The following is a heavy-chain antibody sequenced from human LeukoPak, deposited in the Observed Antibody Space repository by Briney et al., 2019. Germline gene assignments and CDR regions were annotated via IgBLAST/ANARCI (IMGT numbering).Heavy chain of an antibody. J-gene: IGHJ4*02. CDR2: IKQDRSEK. D-gene: IGHD4-17*01. CDR3: ARGGDYGDYDFFDY. CDR1: GFTFRSYW. Sequence: PGGSLRLSCAASGFTFRSYWLSWVRRAPGKGVEWVANIKQDRSEKYYVDSVKGRFTISRDNAKNSLYLQMNSLRAEDTAVYYCARGGDYGDYDFFDYWGQGTLVTVSS. V-gene: IGHV3-7*01.